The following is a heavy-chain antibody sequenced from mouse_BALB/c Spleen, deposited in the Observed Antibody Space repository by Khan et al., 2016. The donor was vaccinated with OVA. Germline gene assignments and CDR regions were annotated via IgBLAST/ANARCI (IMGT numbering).Heavy chain of an antibody. CDR3: ARRNYFGYTFAY. Sequence: QVQLQQSGAELARPGASVKLSCKASDYTFTDYYINWVKQRTGQGLEWIGEISPGSGDTFYNEKFKGKATLTADKSSSTAYMQLSSLTSEASSVYVCARRNYFGYTFAYWGQGTLVTVSA. CDR2: ISPGSGDT. CDR1: DYTFTDYY. J-gene: IGHJ3*01. D-gene: IGHD1-2*01. V-gene: IGHV1-77*01.